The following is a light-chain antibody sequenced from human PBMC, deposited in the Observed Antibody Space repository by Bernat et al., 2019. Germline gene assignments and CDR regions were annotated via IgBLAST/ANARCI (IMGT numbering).Light chain of an antibody. J-gene: IGLJ3*02. Sequence: SYVLTQLPSVSVAPGETATTTCGGDDIGSKSVHWYQQKPGQAPVLVVYDDSDRPSGIPERFSGTNSGNTATLTISRGEAGDEADSYCQVWDGSRDHWVFGRGTKLTVL. CDR3: QVWDGSRDHWV. CDR1: DIGSKS. V-gene: IGLV3-21*02. CDR2: DDS.